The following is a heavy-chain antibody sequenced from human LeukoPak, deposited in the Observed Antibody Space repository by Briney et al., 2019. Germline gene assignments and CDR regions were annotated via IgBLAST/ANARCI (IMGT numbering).Heavy chain of an antibody. CDR3: ARESWQQLGSGYYYYMDV. CDR1: GFTFSSYW. D-gene: IGHD6-13*01. Sequence: GGSLRLSCAASGFTFSSYWMHWVRQAPGKGLVWVSRINSDGSSTSYADSVKGRFTISRDNAKNSLYLQMNSLRAEDTAVYYCARESWQQLGSGYYYYMDVWGKGTTVTVSS. CDR2: INSDGSST. V-gene: IGHV3-74*01. J-gene: IGHJ6*03.